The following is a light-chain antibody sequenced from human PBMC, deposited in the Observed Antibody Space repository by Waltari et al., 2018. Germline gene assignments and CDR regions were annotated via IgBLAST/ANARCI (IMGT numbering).Light chain of an antibody. CDR1: SSNIGHNY. J-gene: IGLJ2*01. Sequence: HSVLTQPPSVSAAPGQDVTIFCPGSSSNIGHNYVSWYQQVPGTAPKLLLFDNNERPSGIPDRFSGSKSGTSATLDITGLQTGDEAHYYCATWDSSLSGGVFGGGTKVTVL. V-gene: IGLV1-51*01. CDR3: ATWDSSLSGGV. CDR2: DNN.